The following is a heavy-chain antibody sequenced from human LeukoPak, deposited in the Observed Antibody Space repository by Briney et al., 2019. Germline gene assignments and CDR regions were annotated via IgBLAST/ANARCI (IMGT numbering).Heavy chain of an antibody. V-gene: IGHV3-13*04. D-gene: IGHD6-19*01. CDR1: GFTFSSYA. Sequence: GGSLRLSCAASGFTFSSYAMHWVRQATGKGLEWVSGIGAAGDTYYPGSVKGRFTISRENANNSLYLQMNSLRAGDTAMYYCARDRAGDFDYWGQGTLVTVSS. CDR2: IGAAGDT. J-gene: IGHJ4*02. CDR3: ARDRAGDFDY.